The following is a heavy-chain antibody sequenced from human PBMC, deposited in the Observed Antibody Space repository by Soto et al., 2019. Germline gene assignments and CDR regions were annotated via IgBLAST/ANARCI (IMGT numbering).Heavy chain of an antibody. CDR2: ISGSGGST. V-gene: IGHV3-23*01. CDR3: AKDRVLIGYSNYATPKSNYYYYYMDV. J-gene: IGHJ6*03. D-gene: IGHD4-4*01. Sequence: HPGGSLRLSCAASGFTFSSYAMSWVRQAPGKGLEWVSAISGSGGSTYYADSVKGRFTISRDNSKNTLYLQMNSLRAEDTAVYYCAKDRVLIGYSNYATPKSNYYYYYMDVWGKGTTVTVSS. CDR1: GFTFSSYA.